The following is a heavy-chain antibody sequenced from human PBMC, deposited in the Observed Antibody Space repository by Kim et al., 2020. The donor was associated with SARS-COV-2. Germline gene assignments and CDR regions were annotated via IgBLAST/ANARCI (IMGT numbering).Heavy chain of an antibody. J-gene: IGHJ6*03. V-gene: IGHV3-23*01. CDR1: GFTFSSYA. D-gene: IGHD2-2*01. CDR3: AKDKSSCSSTGCYYYCMDV. Sequence: GGSLRLSCAASGFTFSSYAMSWVRQAPGKGLEWVSAISGSGGSTYYADSVKGRFTISRDNSKNTLYLQVNSLRAEDTAVYYCAKDKSSCSSTGCYYYCMDVWGKGTTVTVSS. CDR2: ISGSGGST.